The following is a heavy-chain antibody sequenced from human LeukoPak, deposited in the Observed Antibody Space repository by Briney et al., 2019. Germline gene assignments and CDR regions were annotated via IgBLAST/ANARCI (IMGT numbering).Heavy chain of an antibody. J-gene: IGHJ4*02. CDR3: ARASSGSGSYTYYFDY. CDR1: GFTVSSNY. D-gene: IGHD3-10*01. Sequence: GGSLRLSCAASGFTVSSNYMSWVRQAPGKGLEWVSVIYSGGNTYYADSVKGRFTISRDSSKSTLFLQMNSLRAEDTAVYYCARASSGSGSYTYYFDYWGQGTLVTVSS. V-gene: IGHV3-53*01. CDR2: IYSGGNT.